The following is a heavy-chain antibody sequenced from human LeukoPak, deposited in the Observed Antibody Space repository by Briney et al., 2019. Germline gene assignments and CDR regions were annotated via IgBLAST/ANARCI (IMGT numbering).Heavy chain of an antibody. Sequence: PLETLSLTCTVSGGSISSYYWSWIRQPPGKGLEWIGYIYYSGSTNYNPSLTSRVTISVDTSKNQFSLKLSSVTAADTAVGLDCSGGSCYSNNWFDPWGQGTLVTVSS. CDR2: IYYSGST. J-gene: IGHJ5*02. CDR3: CSGGSCYSNNWFDP. V-gene: IGHV4-59*01. CDR1: GGSISSYY. D-gene: IGHD2-15*01.